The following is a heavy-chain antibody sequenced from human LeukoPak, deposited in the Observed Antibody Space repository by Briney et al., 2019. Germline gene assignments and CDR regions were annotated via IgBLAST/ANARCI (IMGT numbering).Heavy chain of an antibody. J-gene: IGHJ5*02. CDR3: ARDGWELLHWFDP. D-gene: IGHD1-26*01. CDR1: GYTSIGYY. Sequence: GASVKVSCKASGYTSIGYYMHWVRQAPGQGLEWMGWINPNSADTNYAQKFQGRVTMTRDTSISTAYMELSRLRSDDTAVYYCARDGWELLHWFDPWGQGTLVTVSS. CDR2: INPNSADT. V-gene: IGHV1-2*02.